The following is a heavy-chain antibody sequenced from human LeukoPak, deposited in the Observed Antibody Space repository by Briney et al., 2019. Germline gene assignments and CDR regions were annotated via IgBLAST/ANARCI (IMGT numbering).Heavy chain of an antibody. J-gene: IGHJ4*02. V-gene: IGHV1-69*04. Sequence: SAKVSCKASGGTFSSYAISWVRQAPGQGLEWMGRIIPILGIANYAQKFQGRVTITADKSTSTAYMELSSLRSEDTAVYYCARDEGMGYFDYWGQGTLVTVSS. CDR1: GGTFSSYA. CDR2: IIPILGIA. CDR3: ARDEGMGYFDY. D-gene: IGHD1-14*01.